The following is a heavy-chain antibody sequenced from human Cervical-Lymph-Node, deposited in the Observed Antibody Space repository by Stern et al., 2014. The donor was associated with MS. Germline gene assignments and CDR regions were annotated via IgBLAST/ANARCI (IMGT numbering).Heavy chain of an antibody. CDR3: ARGYNYAYEY. CDR2: IITSRGET. V-gene: IGHV1-2*06. D-gene: IGHD5-18*01. J-gene: IGHJ4*02. Sequence: QMQLVQSGVEVKKPGASVQVSCKASGYTFTGYNMHWVRQAPGPGLEWMGRIITSRGETYYAQKFQGRVTMTMDTSIDTAYMELSSLTFDDTALYYCARGYNYAYEYWGQGTLVTVSS. CDR1: GYTFTGYN.